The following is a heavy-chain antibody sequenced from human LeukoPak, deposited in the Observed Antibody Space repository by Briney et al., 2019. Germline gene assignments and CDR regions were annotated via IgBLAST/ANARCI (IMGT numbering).Heavy chain of an antibody. V-gene: IGHV3-7*01. CDR1: GFTFSSYW. D-gene: IGHD1-26*01. CDR2: IKQDGSEK. J-gene: IGHJ4*02. Sequence: GGSLRLSCAASGFTFSSYWMSWVSQAPGKGLEWVANIKQDGSEKYYVDSVKGRFTISRDNAKNSLYLQMNSLRAEDTAVYYCAREGDGGSYCFDYWGQGTLVTLSS. CDR3: AREGDGGSYCFDY.